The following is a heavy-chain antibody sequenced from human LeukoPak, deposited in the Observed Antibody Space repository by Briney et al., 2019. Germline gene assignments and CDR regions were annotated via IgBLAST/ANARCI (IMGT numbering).Heavy chain of an antibody. CDR2: ISWNSGSI. J-gene: IGHJ4*02. V-gene: IGHV3-9*01. CDR1: GFTFDDYA. CDR3: AKSVVPYPKGYFDY. Sequence: PGRSLRLSCAASGFTFDDYAMHWVRQAPGKGLEWVSGISWNSGSIGHADSVKGRFTISRDNAKNSLYLQMNSLRAEDTALYYCAKSVVPYPKGYFDYWGQGTLVTVSS. D-gene: IGHD2-15*01.